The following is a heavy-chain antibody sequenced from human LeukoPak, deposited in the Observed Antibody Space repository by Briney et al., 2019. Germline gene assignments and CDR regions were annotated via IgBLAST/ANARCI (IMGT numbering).Heavy chain of an antibody. CDR3: ARAGRGSSGYYYDSAGYYFDY. CDR2: IIPIFGTA. J-gene: IGHJ4*02. Sequence: SVKVSCKASGGTSSSYAISWVRQAPGQGLEWMGGIIPIFGTANYAQKFQGRVTITADESTSTAYMELSSLRSEDTAVYYCARAGRGSSGYYYDSAGYYFDYWGQGTLVTVSS. V-gene: IGHV1-69*13. CDR1: GGTSSSYA. D-gene: IGHD3-22*01.